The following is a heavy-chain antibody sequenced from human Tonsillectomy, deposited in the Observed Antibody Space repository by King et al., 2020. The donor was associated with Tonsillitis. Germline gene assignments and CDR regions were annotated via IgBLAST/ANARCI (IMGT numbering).Heavy chain of an antibody. CDR1: GFTFDDYG. V-gene: IGHV3-20*04. D-gene: IGHD5-18*01. CDR3: ARGGGYTYKYYFDY. Sequence: VQLVESGGGVVRPGGCLRLSCAASGFTFDDYGMSWVRQAPGKGLEWGAGINWNGGSTGYADSVKCRLTISRDNAKNSLYLQMNSLRAEDTALYYCARGGGYTYKYYFDYWGQGTLVTVSS. CDR2: INWNGGST. J-gene: IGHJ4*02.